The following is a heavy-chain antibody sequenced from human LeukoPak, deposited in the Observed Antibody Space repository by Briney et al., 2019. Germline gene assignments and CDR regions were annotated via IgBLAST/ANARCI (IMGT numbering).Heavy chain of an antibody. Sequence: TLSLTCTVSGGSISSGGYYWSWIRQHPGKGLEWIGYIYYSGSTYYNPSLKSRVTITVDTSKNQFSLKLSSVTAADTAVYYCARGGYSCGFGGYGAFGWGQGTLVTVSS. CDR2: IYYSGST. J-gene: IGHJ4*02. V-gene: IGHV4-31*03. D-gene: IGHD5-18*01. CDR1: GGSISSGGYY. CDR3: ARGGYSCGFGGYGAFG.